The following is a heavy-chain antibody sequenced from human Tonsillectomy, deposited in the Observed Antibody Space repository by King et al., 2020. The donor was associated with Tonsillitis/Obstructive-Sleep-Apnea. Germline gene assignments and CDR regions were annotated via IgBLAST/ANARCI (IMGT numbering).Heavy chain of an antibody. CDR2: INSDGSST. V-gene: IGHV3-74*01. J-gene: IGHJ4*02. D-gene: IGHD4-23*01. CDR3: AREDGGDGSVDY. CDR1: GFTFTNNW. Sequence: EVQLVESGGGLVQPGGSLRLSCAASGFTFTNNWMHWVRQAPGKGLVWVSRINSDGSSTTYADSVKGRFTISRDNAKNTLYLQMNSLRAEDTAVYYCAREDGGDGSVDYWGQGTLVTVSS.